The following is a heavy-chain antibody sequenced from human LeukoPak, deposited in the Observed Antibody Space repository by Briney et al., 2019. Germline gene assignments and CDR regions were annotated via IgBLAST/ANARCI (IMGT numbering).Heavy chain of an antibody. V-gene: IGHV4-34*01. D-gene: IGHD5-18*01. CDR1: GESFHMFY. CDR2: INHSGST. CDR3: ARVGYNYGHSFDY. J-gene: IGHJ4*02. Sequence: PSEALSLTCDVYGESFHMFYWSWIRQPPGKGLQWIGEINHSGSTNYHPSLKSRVTISVDTSKNQFSLTLSSVTAADTAVYYCARVGYNYGHSFDYWGQGTLVTVSS.